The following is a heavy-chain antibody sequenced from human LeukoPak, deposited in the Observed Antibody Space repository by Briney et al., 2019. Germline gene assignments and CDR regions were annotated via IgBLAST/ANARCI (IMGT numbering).Heavy chain of an antibody. CDR2: ISYDGSNK. D-gene: IGHD6-13*01. V-gene: IGHV3-30*01. J-gene: IGHJ4*02. Sequence: GRALRLSCAASGFTFSSYAMHWVRQAPGKGLEWVAVISYDGSNKYYADSVKGRFTISRDNSKNTLYLQMNSLRAEDTAVYYCARDQAAAGTGGGFDYWGQGTLVTVSS. CDR1: GFTFSSYA. CDR3: ARDQAAAGTGGGFDY.